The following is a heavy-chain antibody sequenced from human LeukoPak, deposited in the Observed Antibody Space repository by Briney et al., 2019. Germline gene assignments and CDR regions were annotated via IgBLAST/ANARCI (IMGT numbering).Heavy chain of an antibody. Sequence: SQTLSLTCDISGDSVSSNSAAWNWIRQSPLRGLEWLGRTYYRSKWYNDYAVSVKSRITINPDTSKNQFSLQLNSVTPEVTAVYYCTRGAPVGSSREFDYWGQGTLVTVSS. V-gene: IGHV6-1*01. CDR3: TRGAPVGSSREFDY. J-gene: IGHJ4*02. D-gene: IGHD5-24*01. CDR1: GDSVSSNSAA. CDR2: TYYRSKWYN.